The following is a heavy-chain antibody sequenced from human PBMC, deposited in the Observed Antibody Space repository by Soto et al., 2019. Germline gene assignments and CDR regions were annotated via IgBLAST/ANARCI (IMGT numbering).Heavy chain of an antibody. J-gene: IGHJ1*01. Sequence: EVQLLESGGGLVQPGGSLRLSCAASGFTFSSYAMSWVRQAPGKGLEWVSAISGSGGITYSEDSVKGRFTISRDNSKEKLYLQMNSLRAEDTAVYYCAKDRIQVGAAPTYAEYFQHWGQGTLVNVSS. CDR2: ISGSGGIT. CDR1: GFTFSSYA. D-gene: IGHD6-6*01. V-gene: IGHV3-23*01. CDR3: AKDRIQVGAAPTYAEYFQH.